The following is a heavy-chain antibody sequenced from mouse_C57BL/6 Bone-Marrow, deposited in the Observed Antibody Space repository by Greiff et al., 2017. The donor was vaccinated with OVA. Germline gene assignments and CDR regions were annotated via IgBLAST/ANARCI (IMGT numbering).Heavy chain of an antibody. CDR1: GFTFSDYG. V-gene: IGHV5-17*01. Sequence: EVQLVESGGGLVKPGGSLKLSCAASGFTFSDYGMHWVRQAPEKGLEWVAYISSGSSTIYYADTVKGRFTISRDNAKNTLFLQMTSLRSEDTAMYYCATNPHWYFDVWGTGTTVTVSS. CDR3: ATNPHWYFDV. J-gene: IGHJ1*03. CDR2: ISSGSSTI.